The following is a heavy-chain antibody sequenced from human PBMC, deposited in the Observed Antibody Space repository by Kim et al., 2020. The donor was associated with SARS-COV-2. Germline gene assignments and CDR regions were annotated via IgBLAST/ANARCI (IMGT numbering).Heavy chain of an antibody. J-gene: IGHJ5*02. Sequence: ASVKVSCKASGYTFTSYGISWVRQAPGQGLEWMGWISAYNGNTNYAQKLQGRVTMTTDTSTSTAYMELRSLRSDDTAVYYCARDSRVTGTSHPRRINNWFDPWGQGTLVTVSS. V-gene: IGHV1-18*01. D-gene: IGHD1-20*01. CDR1: GYTFTSYG. CDR3: ARDSRVTGTSHPRRINNWFDP. CDR2: ISAYNGNT.